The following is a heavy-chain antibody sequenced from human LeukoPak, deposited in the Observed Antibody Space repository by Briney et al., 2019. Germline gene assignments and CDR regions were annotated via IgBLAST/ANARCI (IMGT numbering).Heavy chain of an antibody. CDR3: ARDRLHCSSTSCYRDWFDP. J-gene: IGHJ5*02. CDR2: IIPIFGTA. Sequence: SVKVSCKASGGTFSSYAISWVRQAPGRGLEWMGGIIPIFGTANYAQKFQGRVTITADKSTSTAYMELSSLRSEDTAVYYCARDRLHCSSTSCYRDWFDPWGQGTLVTVSS. CDR1: GGTFSSYA. D-gene: IGHD2-2*01. V-gene: IGHV1-69*06.